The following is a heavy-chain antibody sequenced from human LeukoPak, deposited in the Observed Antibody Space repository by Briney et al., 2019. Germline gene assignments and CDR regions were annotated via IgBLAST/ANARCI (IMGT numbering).Heavy chain of an antibody. D-gene: IGHD3-22*01. Sequence: PSQTLSLTCTVSGGSISSGGYYWSWIRQHPGKGLEWIGYIYYSGSTYYNPSLKSRVTISVDTSKNQFSLKLSSVTAADTAVYYCARGDDSSGYMDYWGQGTLVTVSS. V-gene: IGHV4-31*03. CDR1: GGSISSGGYY. CDR2: IYYSGST. CDR3: ARGDDSSGYMDY. J-gene: IGHJ4*02.